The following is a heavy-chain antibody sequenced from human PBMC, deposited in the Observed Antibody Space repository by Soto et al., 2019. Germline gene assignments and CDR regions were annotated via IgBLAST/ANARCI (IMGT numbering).Heavy chain of an antibody. Sequence: ASVKVSCEDSGYTFTSYDINWVRQATGQGLEWMGWMNPNSGNTGYAQKFQGRVTMTRNTSISTAYMELSSLRSEDTAVYYCARGRGVTIFGVVTPYYYGMDVWGQGTTVTVSS. CDR1: GYTFTSYD. V-gene: IGHV1-8*01. D-gene: IGHD3-3*01. CDR2: MNPNSGNT. CDR3: ARGRGVTIFGVVTPYYYGMDV. J-gene: IGHJ6*02.